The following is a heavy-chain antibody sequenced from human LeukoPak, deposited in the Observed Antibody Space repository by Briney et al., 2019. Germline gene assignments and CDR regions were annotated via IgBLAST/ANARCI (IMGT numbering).Heavy chain of an antibody. Sequence: SETLSLTCTVSGGSKYWSWIRQPPGEGLEWIGYIHYSGSTNYNTSLKSRVTISIDTSKNQLSLKLNSVTAADTAVYYCARRSNLNAGVDWFDPWGQGTLVTVSS. J-gene: IGHJ5*02. CDR2: IHYSGST. CDR3: ARRSNLNAGVDWFDP. D-gene: IGHD1-1*01. CDR1: GGSKY. V-gene: IGHV4-59*08.